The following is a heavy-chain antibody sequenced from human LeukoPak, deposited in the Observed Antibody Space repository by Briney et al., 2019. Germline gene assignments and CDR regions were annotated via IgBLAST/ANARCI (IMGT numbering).Heavy chain of an antibody. J-gene: IGHJ4*02. V-gene: IGHV3-23*01. CDR1: GFTFSSYW. CDR2: ISGSGGST. Sequence: PGGSLRLSCAASGFTFSSYWMSWVRQAPGKGLEWVSAISGSGGSTYYADSVKGRFTISRDNSKNTLYLQMNSLRAEDTAVYYCAGDVERSFWGIFDYWGQGTLVTVSS. CDR3: AGDVERSFWGIFDY. D-gene: IGHD3-16*01.